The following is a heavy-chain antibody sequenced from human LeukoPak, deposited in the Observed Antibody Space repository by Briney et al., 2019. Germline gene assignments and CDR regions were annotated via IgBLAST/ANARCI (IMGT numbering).Heavy chain of an antibody. V-gene: IGHV1-24*01. Sequence: ASVKVSCKVSGYTLTEVSIHWVRQAPGKGLEWMGGFDPEDDETIYAQKFQGRVTMTEDTSTDTAYMELSSLRSEDTAVYYCVTVSSQVVNALTSVWWGQGTLVTVSS. D-gene: IGHD2-21*01. CDR2: FDPEDDET. CDR1: GYTLTEVS. CDR3: VTVSSQVVNALTSVW. J-gene: IGHJ4*02.